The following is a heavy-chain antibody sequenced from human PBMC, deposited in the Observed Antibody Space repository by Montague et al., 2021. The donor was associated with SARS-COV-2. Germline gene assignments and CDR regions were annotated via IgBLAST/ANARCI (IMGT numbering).Heavy chain of an antibody. Sequence: PALVKPTQTLTLICTFSEFSLSTSGVGVGWIRQPPGKALEWHALSCWXXXKRYSPSLKSRLTITKDTSKNPVVLTMTNMDPVDTATYYCAHRRTTLTNTWFDPWGQGTLVTVSS. CDR2: SCWXXXK. CDR3: AHRRTTLTNTWFDP. D-gene: IGHD2/OR15-2a*01. V-gene: IGHV2-5*02. CDR1: EFSLSTSGVG. J-gene: IGHJ5*02.